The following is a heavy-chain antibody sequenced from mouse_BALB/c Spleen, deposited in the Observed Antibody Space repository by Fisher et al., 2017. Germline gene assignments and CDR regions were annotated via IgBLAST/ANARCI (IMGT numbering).Heavy chain of an antibody. Sequence: KFKGKATLTVDKSSSTAFMHLNSLTSEDSAVYYCARSDYWGQGTSVTVSS. CDR3: ARSDY. J-gene: IGHJ4*01. V-gene: IGHV1S135*01.